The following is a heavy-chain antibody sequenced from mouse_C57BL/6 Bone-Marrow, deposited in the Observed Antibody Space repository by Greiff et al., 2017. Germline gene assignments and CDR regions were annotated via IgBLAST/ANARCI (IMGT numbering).Heavy chain of an antibody. Sequence: DVKLVESGGDLVKPGGSLKLSCAASGFTFSSYGMSWVRQTPDKRLEWVATISSGGSYTYYPDSVKGRFTISRDNATNTLYLQMSSLKSEDTAMYYCARRCLDYWGQGTTLTVSS. J-gene: IGHJ2*01. CDR1: GFTFSSYG. CDR2: ISSGGSYT. V-gene: IGHV5-6*02. CDR3: ARRCLDY.